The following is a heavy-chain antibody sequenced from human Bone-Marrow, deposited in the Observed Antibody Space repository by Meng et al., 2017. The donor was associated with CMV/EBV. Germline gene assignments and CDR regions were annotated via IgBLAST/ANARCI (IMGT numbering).Heavy chain of an antibody. CDR2: INAGNGNT. CDR1: GYAFTSFA. V-gene: IGHV1-3*01. J-gene: IGHJ4*02. CDR3: ARVGASVSEFDY. Sequence: QAQLVQSGAEVKKPGASVKVSCRASGYAFTSFAMHWVRQAPGQRLEWMGWINAGNGNTKYSQNFQGRVTITRDTSANTASMELSSLRSEDTAVYYCARVGASVSEFDYWGQGTLVTVSS. D-gene: IGHD4-17*01.